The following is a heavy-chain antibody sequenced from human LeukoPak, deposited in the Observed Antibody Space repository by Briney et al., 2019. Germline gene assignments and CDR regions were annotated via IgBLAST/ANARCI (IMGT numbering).Heavy chain of an antibody. Sequence: SETLSLTCAVSGGSISSSNWWSWVRQPPGKGLEWIGEIYHSGSTNYNPPLQSRVTISVDTSKNQFSLKLSSVTAADTAVYYCARSNYGSGSYYNNWGQGTLVTVSS. CDR2: IYHSGST. D-gene: IGHD3-10*01. V-gene: IGHV4-4*02. CDR3: ARSNYGSGSYYNN. J-gene: IGHJ4*02. CDR1: GGSISSSNW.